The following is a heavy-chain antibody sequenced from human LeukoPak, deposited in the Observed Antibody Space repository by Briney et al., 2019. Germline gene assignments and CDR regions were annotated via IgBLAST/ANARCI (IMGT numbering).Heavy chain of an antibody. D-gene: IGHD3-9*01. J-gene: IGHJ5*02. Sequence: SLTCXVSGGSISXXYWSWIRQPXGXGLXWIGYIYYSGSTGITNYNPSLKSRVTISLDTSKNQFSLKLTSVTAADTAVYYCARGXXXTAYYTWGQGTLXXVSS. CDR3: ARGXXXTAYYT. CDR1: GGSISXXY. V-gene: IGHV4-59*01. CDR2: IYYSGST.